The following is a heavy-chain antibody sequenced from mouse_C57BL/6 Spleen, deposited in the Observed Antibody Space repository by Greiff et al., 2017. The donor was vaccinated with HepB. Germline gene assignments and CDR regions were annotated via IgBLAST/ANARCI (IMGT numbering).Heavy chain of an antibody. V-gene: IGHV1-63*01. CDR3: ASYDYDGAFAY. D-gene: IGHD2-4*01. J-gene: IGHJ3*01. CDR2: IYPGGGYT. CDR1: GYTFTNYW. Sequence: QVQLKQSGAELVRPGTSVKMSCKASGYTFTNYWIGWAKQRPGHGLEWIGDIYPGGGYTNYNENFKGKATLTADKSSSTAYMQFSSLTSEDSAIYYCASYDYDGAFAYWGQGTLVTVSA.